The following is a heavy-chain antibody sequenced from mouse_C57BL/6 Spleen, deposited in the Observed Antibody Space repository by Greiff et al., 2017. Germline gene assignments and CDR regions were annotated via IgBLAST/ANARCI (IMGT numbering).Heavy chain of an antibody. CDR2: INPNNGGT. J-gene: IGHJ3*01. CDR3: ARGAFDY. Sequence: VQLQQSGPELVKPGASVKISCKASGYTFTDYYMNWVKQSHGKSLEWIGDINPNNGGTNYNQKFKGKATLTVDKSSSTAYMELRSLTSEDSAVYYCARGAFDYWGQGTMVTVSA. CDR1: GYTFTDYY. V-gene: IGHV1-26*01.